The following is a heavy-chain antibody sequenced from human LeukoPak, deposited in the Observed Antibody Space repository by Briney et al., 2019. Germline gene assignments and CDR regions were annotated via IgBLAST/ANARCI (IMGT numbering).Heavy chain of an antibody. V-gene: IGHV4-30-2*01. D-gene: IGHD4-17*01. CDR2: IYHSGST. CDR1: GGSISSGGYS. Sequence: SETLSLTCAVSGGSISSGGYSWSWIRQPPGKGLEWIGYIYHSGSTYYNPSLKSRVTISVGRSKNQFSLKLSSVTAADTAVYYCATLDYGVNGMDVWGQGTTVTVSS. J-gene: IGHJ6*02. CDR3: ATLDYGVNGMDV.